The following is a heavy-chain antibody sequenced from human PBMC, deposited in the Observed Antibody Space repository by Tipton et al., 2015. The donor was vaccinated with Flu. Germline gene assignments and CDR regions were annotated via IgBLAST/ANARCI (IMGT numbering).Heavy chain of an antibody. CDR2: IYYSGST. CDR3: ARVGQLWFGELISDAFDI. Sequence: TLSLTCTVSGGSISSSSYYWGWIRQPPGKGLEWIGSIYYSGSTYYNPSLKSRVTISVDTSKNQFSLKLSSVTAADTAVYYCARVGQLWFGELISDAFDIWGQGTMVTVTS. CDR1: GGSISSSSYY. V-gene: IGHV4-39*07. J-gene: IGHJ3*02. D-gene: IGHD3-10*01.